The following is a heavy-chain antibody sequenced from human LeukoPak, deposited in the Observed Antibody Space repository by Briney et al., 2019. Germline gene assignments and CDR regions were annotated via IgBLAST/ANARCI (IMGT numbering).Heavy chain of an antibody. Sequence: GGSLRLSCTASGFTFDYYGIHWVRQAPGKGLEWVAFIRYGGNDKFYADSVKGRFTISRDNAKNSLYLQMNSLRVEDTAIYYCARDPYNGAYSEGYYYYYMDVWGKGTTVTVSS. J-gene: IGHJ6*03. CDR2: IRYGGNDK. V-gene: IGHV3-30*02. CDR3: ARDPYNGAYSEGYYYYYMDV. D-gene: IGHD1-1*01. CDR1: GFTFDYYG.